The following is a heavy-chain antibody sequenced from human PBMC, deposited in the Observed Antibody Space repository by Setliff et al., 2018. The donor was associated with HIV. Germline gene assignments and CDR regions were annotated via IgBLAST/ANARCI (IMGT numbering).Heavy chain of an antibody. CDR2: IWFDGSEK. Sequence: PGGSLRLSCAASGFTFSSYAMNWVRQAPGKGLEWVAAIWFDGSEKYNEDPVRGRFTTSRDNSKNTVYLQMNSLRVEDTAMYYCTRDSPGVFDFDYWGQGTLVTVSS. D-gene: IGHD3-10*01. V-gene: IGHV3-33*08. CDR1: GFTFSSYA. CDR3: TRDSPGVFDFDY. J-gene: IGHJ4*02.